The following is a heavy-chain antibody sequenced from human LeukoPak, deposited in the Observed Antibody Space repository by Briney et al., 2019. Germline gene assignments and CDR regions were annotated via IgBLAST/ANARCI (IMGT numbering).Heavy chain of an antibody. CDR2: INHSGST. J-gene: IGHJ3*02. Sequence: SETLSLTCAVYGGSFSGYYWSWIRQPPGKGLEWIGEINHSGSTNYNPSLKSRVTISVDTSKNQFSLKLSSVTAADTAVYYCARKDCSSTSCYAFDIWGQGTMVTVSS. D-gene: IGHD2-2*01. CDR3: ARKDCSSTSCYAFDI. CDR1: GGSFSGYY. V-gene: IGHV4-34*01.